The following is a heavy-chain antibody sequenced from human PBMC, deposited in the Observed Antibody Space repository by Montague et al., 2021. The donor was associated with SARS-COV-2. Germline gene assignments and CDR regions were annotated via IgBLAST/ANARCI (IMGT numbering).Heavy chain of an antibody. CDR1: GGSFSAYY. CDR3: ARAVRGVIILFPDCALDV. D-gene: IGHD3-10*01. J-gene: IGHJ6*02. CDR2: INHSGRT. Sequence: SETLSLTCAVSGGSFSAYYWNWIRQPPGKGLEWIGDINHSGRTNFNPSLKSRVTVSLDTSKNQFSLKLRSVTAADTAVYYCARAVRGVIILFPDCALDVWGQGTAVTVSS. V-gene: IGHV4-34*01.